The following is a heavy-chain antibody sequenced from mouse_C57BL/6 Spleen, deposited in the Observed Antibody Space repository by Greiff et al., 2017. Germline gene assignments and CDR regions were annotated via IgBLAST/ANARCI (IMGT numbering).Heavy chain of an antibody. Sequence: EVKVEESGGGLVKPGGSLKLSCAASGFTFSDYGMHWVRQAPEKGLEWVAYISSGSSTIYYADTVKGRFTISRDNAKNTLFLQMTSLRSEDTAMYYCAELGVFAYWGQGTLVTVSA. CDR1: GFTFSDYG. V-gene: IGHV5-17*01. D-gene: IGHD4-1*01. J-gene: IGHJ3*01. CDR3: AELGVFAY. CDR2: ISSGSSTI.